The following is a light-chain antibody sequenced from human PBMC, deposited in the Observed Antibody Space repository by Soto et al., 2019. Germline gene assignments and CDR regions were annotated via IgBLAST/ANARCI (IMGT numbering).Light chain of an antibody. V-gene: IGKV1-39*01. J-gene: IGKJ3*01. CDR3: QQSSMTPFT. CDR1: QSISSY. CDR2: AAY. Sequence: DIQMTQSPSSLSASAGDRVTITCRASQSISSYLNWYQQKPGKAPKLLIYAAYNLQSEVPSRFSGSGSGTDFPLTISSLQPEDFATYFCQQSSMTPFTFGPGPKVEIK.